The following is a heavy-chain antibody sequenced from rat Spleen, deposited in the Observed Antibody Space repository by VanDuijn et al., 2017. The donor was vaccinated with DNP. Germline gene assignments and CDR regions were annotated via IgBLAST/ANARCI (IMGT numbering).Heavy chain of an antibody. CDR3: ARGGHGGFDY. CDR1: GFTFGHYA. J-gene: IGHJ2*01. D-gene: IGHD4-1*01. Sequence: EVQLVESGGGSVQPGRSLKLSCAASGFTFGHYAMAWVRQAPTKGLEWVATITYDGSSTYYRDSVKGRFTVSRDNVKSTLYLQMDSLRSEDTATYYCARGGHGGFDYWGQGVMVTVSS. CDR2: ITYDGSST. V-gene: IGHV5-29*01.